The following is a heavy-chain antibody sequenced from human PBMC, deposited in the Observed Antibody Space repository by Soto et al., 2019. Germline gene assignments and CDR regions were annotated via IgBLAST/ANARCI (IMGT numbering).Heavy chain of an antibody. D-gene: IGHD1-1*01. CDR1: GGTFSSYA. V-gene: IGHV1-69*13. CDR2: IIPIFGTA. Sequence: VASVKVSCKASGGTFSSYAFSWVRQAPGQGLEWMGGIIPIFGTANYAQKFQGRVTITADESTSTAYMELSSLRSEDTAVYYFARGDDWYDEHDYCGQRTLVPVSA. J-gene: IGHJ4*02. CDR3: ARGDDWYDEHDY.